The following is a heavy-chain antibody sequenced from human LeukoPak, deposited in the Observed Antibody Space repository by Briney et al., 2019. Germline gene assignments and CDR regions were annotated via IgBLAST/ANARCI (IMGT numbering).Heavy chain of an antibody. D-gene: IGHD3-9*01. CDR2: IIPILGIA. CDR3: ARGSGYYDILTGYYTFDY. Sequence: GASVKVSCKASGGTFSSYAISWVRQAPGQGLEWMGRIIPILGIANYAQKFQGRVTITADTSTSTAYMELRSLRSDDTAVYYCARGSGYYDILTGYYTFDYWGQGTLVTVSS. CDR1: GGTFSSYA. J-gene: IGHJ4*02. V-gene: IGHV1-69*04.